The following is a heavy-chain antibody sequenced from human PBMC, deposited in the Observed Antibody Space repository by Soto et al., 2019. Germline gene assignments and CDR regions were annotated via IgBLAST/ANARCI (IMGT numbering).Heavy chain of an antibody. CDR3: AGTTSHQWYYMDV. Sequence: PSQTLSLTCAISGDSVSSNSAAWNWIRLSPSRGLEWLARTYYRSRWYNDYAVSVRSRITVNPDTSKNQFSLQLTSVTPVYSVLYYCAGTTSHQWYYMDVWGKGTTVTVSS. V-gene: IGHV6-1*01. CDR2: TYYRSRWYN. CDR1: GDSVSSNSAA. J-gene: IGHJ6*03. D-gene: IGHD1-7*01.